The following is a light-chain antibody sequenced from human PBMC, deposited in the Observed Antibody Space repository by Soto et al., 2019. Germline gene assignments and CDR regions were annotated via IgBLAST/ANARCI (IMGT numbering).Light chain of an antibody. CDR2: EVR. J-gene: IGLJ1*01. V-gene: IGLV2-14*03. Sequence: QSALTQPASVSGSPGQSITISCTGTSSDVGAYDFVSWYQQHPDKAPKLMIYEVRNRPPGVSNRFSGSKSVNTATLTISGLQAEDEADYYCSSYTTSSTRVFGTGTKVTVL. CDR3: SSYTTSSTRV. CDR1: SSDVGAYDF.